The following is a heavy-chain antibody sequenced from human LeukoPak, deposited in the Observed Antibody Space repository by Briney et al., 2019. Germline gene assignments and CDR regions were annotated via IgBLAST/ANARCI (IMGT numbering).Heavy chain of an antibody. CDR1: GGSISSGGGYY. Sequence: SQTLPLTCTVSGGSISSGGGYYWSWIRQHPGKGLEWIGFIYYSGSTYYNPSLKSRLTMSVDTSKNQFSLRLTSVTAADTAVYYCARDLEYCSSSNCPRYWYFDLWGRGTLVTVSS. J-gene: IGHJ2*01. CDR3: ARDLEYCSSSNCPRYWYFDL. CDR2: IYYSGST. V-gene: IGHV4-31*03. D-gene: IGHD2-2*01.